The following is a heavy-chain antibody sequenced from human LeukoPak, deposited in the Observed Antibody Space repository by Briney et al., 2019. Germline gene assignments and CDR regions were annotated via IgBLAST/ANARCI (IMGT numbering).Heavy chain of an antibody. CDR1: GFSLSNYG. D-gene: IGHD1-14*01. J-gene: IGHJ6*03. CDR2: LLYDGNTK. CDR3: ARDHRPEIQYYYMDV. Sequence: PGGSLRLSSAASGFSLSNYGMHWVRQAPGKGLEGVAALLYDGNTKHYADSVKGRFTISRDISKNTFYLQMNSLTAEDTAVYYCARDHRPEIQYYYMDVWGKGTTVAVSS. V-gene: IGHV3-33*01.